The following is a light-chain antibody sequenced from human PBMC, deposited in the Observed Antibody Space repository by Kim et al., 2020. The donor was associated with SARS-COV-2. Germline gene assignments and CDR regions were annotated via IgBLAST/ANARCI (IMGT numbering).Light chain of an antibody. V-gene: IGKV3-15*01. CDR3: QQYNNWPLT. J-gene: IGKJ4*01. CDR1: QSVSSK. CDR2: GAS. Sequence: VSPGERATLSCRASQSVSSKLAWYQQKPGQAPRLLIYGASTRATGIPARFSGGGSGTEFTLTISSLQSEDFAVYYCQQYNNWPLTFGGGTKVDIK.